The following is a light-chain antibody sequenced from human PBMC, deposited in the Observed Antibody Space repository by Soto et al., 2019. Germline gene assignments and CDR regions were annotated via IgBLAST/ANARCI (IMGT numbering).Light chain of an antibody. J-gene: IGLJ1*01. V-gene: IGLV2-14*01. CDR2: EVS. Sequence: QSVLTQPASVSGSPGQSITISCTGTSSDVGGYNYVSWYQQHPGKAPKLMIYEVSNRPSGVSNRFSGSKSGNTASLTISGLQDEQQAAYSCSSYTSRSTLVFGTRTKVTVL. CDR1: SSDVGGYNY. CDR3: SSYTSRSTLV.